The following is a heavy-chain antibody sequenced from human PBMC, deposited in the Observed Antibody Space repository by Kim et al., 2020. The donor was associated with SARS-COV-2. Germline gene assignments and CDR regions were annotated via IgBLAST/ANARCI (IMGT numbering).Heavy chain of an antibody. Sequence: SETLSLTCTVSGGSISSSSYYWGWIRQPPGKGLEWIGSIYYSGSTYYNPSLKSRVTISVDTSKNQFSLKLSSVTAADTAVYYCARPDCSSTSCYFGSGWYGAFDIWGQGTMVTVSS. CDR2: IYYSGST. J-gene: IGHJ3*02. CDR3: ARPDCSSTSCYFGSGWYGAFDI. CDR1: GGSISSSSYY. D-gene: IGHD2-2*01. V-gene: IGHV4-39*07.